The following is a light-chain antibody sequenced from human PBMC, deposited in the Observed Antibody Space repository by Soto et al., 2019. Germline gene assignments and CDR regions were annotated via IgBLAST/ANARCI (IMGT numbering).Light chain of an antibody. V-gene: IGKV3-20*01. J-gene: IGKJ1*01. CDR1: ESVSSSY. CDR3: QQYGSSPLT. CDR2: SAY. Sequence: EIVLTQSPGTLSLSPGERAILSCRASESVSSSYLAWYQQKPGPAPRLLIYSAYSRATGIPYRCSGSGFGTDFTLTIRSLEPEEFAVYYCQQYGSSPLTFGQGTKVELK.